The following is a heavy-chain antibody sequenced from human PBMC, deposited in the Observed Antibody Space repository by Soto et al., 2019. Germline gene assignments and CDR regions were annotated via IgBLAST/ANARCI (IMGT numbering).Heavy chain of an antibody. J-gene: IGHJ4*02. Sequence: ASVKVSCKASGGTLSSFINYPINWVRQAPGQGLEWMGGIVPNVGTVNYAQKFQGRVTITADKSTGTAYMEVSSLRSEDTALYYCARRDTSGFLRYFDNWGQGTLVTVSS. CDR2: IVPNVGTV. CDR1: GGTLSSFINYP. CDR3: ARRDTSGFLRYFDN. D-gene: IGHD3-3*01. V-gene: IGHV1-69*06.